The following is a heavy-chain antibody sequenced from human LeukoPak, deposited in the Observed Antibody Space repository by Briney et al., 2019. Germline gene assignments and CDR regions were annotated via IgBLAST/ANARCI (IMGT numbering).Heavy chain of an antibody. Sequence: KSGGSLRLSCAASGFTFSSYSMNWVRQAPGKGLEWVSSISSSSSYIYYADSVKGRFTISRDNAKNSLCLQMNNLRAEDTAVYYCARLYEVTGILYYTTAGTFDIWGQGTMVTVSS. D-gene: IGHD2-8*01. CDR3: ARLYEVTGILYYTTAGTFDI. V-gene: IGHV3-21*01. CDR2: ISSSSSYI. J-gene: IGHJ3*02. CDR1: GFTFSSYS.